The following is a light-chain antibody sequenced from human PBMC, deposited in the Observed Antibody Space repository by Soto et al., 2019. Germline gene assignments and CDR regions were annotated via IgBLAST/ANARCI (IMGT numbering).Light chain of an antibody. CDR3: QQSGSSAPA. CDR2: GAS. Sequence: DIVLTQSPGTLSLSPGERATLSCRASQSVSQNFLAWYQQKPGQAPRLLINGASSRATGIPDRFSGSGSGTGFSLPIDRLEPEDVAVYFCQQSGSSAPAFGGGTKVAIK. V-gene: IGKV3-20*01. CDR1: QSVSQNF. J-gene: IGKJ4*01.